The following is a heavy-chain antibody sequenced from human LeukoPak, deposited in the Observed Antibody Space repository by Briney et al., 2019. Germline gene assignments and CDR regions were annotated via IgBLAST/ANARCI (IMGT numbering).Heavy chain of an antibody. CDR3: AKFAQRYCSGGSCHPFDY. CDR2: ISGSGGTT. V-gene: IGHV3-23*01. D-gene: IGHD2-15*01. J-gene: IGHJ4*02. Sequence: GGTLRLSCAASGFTFSSYGMSWVRQAPGKGLEWVSDISGSGGTTYYADSVKGRFTISRDNSKNTLHLQMNSLRAEDTAAYYCAKFAQRYCSGGSCHPFDYWGQGTLVTVSS. CDR1: GFTFSSYG.